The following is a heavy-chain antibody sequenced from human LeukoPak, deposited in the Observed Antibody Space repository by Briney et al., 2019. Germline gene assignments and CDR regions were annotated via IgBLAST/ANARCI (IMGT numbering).Heavy chain of an antibody. V-gene: IGHV3-7*03. CDR1: GFTFSSYA. J-gene: IGHJ6*02. CDR3: ARAGGSRYYYAMDV. D-gene: IGHD3-16*01. CDR2: IKQDGSEK. Sequence: GGSLRLSCAASGFTFSSYAMSWVRQAPGKGLEWVANIKQDGSEKYYVDSVKGRFTISRDNAENSLYLQMNSLRAEDTAFYYCARAGGSRYYYAMDVWGQGTTVTVSS.